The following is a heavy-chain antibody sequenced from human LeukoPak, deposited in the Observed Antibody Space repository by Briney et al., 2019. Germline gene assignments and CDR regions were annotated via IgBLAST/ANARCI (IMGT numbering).Heavy chain of an antibody. V-gene: IGHV3-7*01. CDR3: VRDGEAPGLYFDS. Sequence: GGSLRLSCAVSGFTFSSYWMIWVRQAPGKGLDWVANINQDGSKEYYVDSVKGRFTISRDNARNSLYLQMNSLRVEDTAIYYCVRDGEAPGLYFDSWGRGALVTVSS. D-gene: IGHD7-27*01. CDR1: GFTFSSYW. J-gene: IGHJ4*02. CDR2: INQDGSKE.